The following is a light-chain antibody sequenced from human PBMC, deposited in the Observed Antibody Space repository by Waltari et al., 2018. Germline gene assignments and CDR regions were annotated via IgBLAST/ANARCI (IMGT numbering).Light chain of an antibody. CDR1: QSISKY. CDR2: DAS. CDR3: QKYGSLPAT. Sequence: EIMLPHSPAPLSLSPGERATLSCSASQSISKYLAWYQQKPGQAPRLLIYDASSRATGIPDRFSGSGSGTDFSLTISRLEPEDSAVYYCQKYGSLPATFGQGTKVEIK. V-gene: IGKV3-20*01. J-gene: IGKJ1*01.